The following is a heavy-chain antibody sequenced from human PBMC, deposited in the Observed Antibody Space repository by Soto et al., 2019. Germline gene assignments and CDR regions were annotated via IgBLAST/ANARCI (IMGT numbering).Heavy chain of an antibody. J-gene: IGHJ4*02. CDR2: INHSGST. CDR3: ARGEGAVAGHQYYFDY. D-gene: IGHD6-19*01. CDR1: GGSFSGYY. V-gene: IGHV4-34*01. Sequence: QVQLQQWGAGLLKPSETLSLTCAVYGGSFSGYYWSWIRQPPGKGLEWIGEINHSGSTNYNPSLKSRVTISVDTSKNQFSLKLSSVTAADTAVYYCARGEGAVAGHQYYFDYWGQGTLVTVSS.